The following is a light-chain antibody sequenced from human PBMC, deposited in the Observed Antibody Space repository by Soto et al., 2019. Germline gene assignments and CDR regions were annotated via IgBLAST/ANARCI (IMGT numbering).Light chain of an antibody. CDR1: QSVGSF. CDR2: DTS. V-gene: IGKV3-11*01. CDR3: QQRSKWLT. Sequence: IVLTRSPATLSLSPGDTATLSCRASQSVGSFLAWYQLKPGQAPRLLIYDTSNRATGIPARFSGSGSGTDFTLTISSLEPEDFAVYYCQQRSKWLTFGGGTKVEIK. J-gene: IGKJ4*01.